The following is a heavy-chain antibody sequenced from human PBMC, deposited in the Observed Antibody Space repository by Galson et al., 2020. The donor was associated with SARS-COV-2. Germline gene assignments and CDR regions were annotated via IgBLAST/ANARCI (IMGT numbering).Heavy chain of an antibody. CDR2: INSAGDKT. CDR1: GFSFSSYW. J-gene: IGHJ6*02. Sequence: GGSLRLSCAASGFSFSSYWMHWVRRAPGKGLEWVSLINSAGDKTDYADSVKGQFTVSRDNAQNTLFLEMNSLRAEDTAIYYCTRVSPSGMDVWGQGTTVNVSS. CDR3: TRVSPSGMDV. V-gene: IGHV3-74*01.